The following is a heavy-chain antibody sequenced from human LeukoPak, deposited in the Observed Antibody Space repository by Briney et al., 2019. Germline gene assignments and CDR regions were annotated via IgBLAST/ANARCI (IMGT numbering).Heavy chain of an antibody. Sequence: VASVKVSCKASGYTFTSYGISWVRQAPGQGLEWMGWMNPNSGNTGYTQKFQGRVTMTRDTSISIAYMELSSLRSEDTAVYYCARGKKFVASDVYWFDPWGQGTLVTVSS. CDR3: ARGKKFVASDVYWFDP. CDR1: GYTFTSYG. D-gene: IGHD2-21*01. J-gene: IGHJ5*02. V-gene: IGHV1-8*02. CDR2: MNPNSGNT.